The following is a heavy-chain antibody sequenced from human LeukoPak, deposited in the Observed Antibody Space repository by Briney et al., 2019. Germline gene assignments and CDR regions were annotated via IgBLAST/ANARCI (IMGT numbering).Heavy chain of an antibody. CDR2: IIPIFGTA. CDR1: GGTFSSYA. Sequence: ASVKVSCKASGGTFSSYAISWVRQAPGQGLEWMGGIIPIFGTANYAQKFKGRVTITADESTSTAYLELSSLRSEDTAVYYCARDYFGRVAYAGLVYWGQGTLVTVSS. J-gene: IGHJ4*02. CDR3: ARDYFGRVAYAGLVY. V-gene: IGHV1-69*13. D-gene: IGHD3/OR15-3a*01.